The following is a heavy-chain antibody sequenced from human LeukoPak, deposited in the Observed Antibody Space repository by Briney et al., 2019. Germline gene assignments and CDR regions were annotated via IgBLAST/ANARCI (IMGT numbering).Heavy chain of an antibody. CDR2: ISSSGSTI. J-gene: IGHJ5*02. CDR3: ARDLNWPGP. CDR1: RFTCSDYY. D-gene: IGHD5-24*01. V-gene: IGHV3-11*01. Sequence: GGTLSLSCAASRFTCSDYYMSWIRQAPGKGRVWVSYISSSGSTIYYADSVKGRFTISRDNAKNSLYLQMNSLRAEDTAVYYCARDLNWPGPWGQGTLVTVSS.